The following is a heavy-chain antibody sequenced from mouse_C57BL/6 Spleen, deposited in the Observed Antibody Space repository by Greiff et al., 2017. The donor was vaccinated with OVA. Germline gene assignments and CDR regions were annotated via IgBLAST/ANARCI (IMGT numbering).Heavy chain of an antibody. J-gene: IGHJ4*01. V-gene: IGHV1-82*01. Sequence: VQLQESGPELVKPGASVKISCKASGYAFSSSWMNWVKQRPGKGLEWIGRIYPGDGDTNYNGKFKGKATLTADKSSSTAYMQLSSLTSEDSAVDVCARKVTGDYAMDYWGQGTSVTVSS. CDR1: GYAFSSSW. D-gene: IGHD4-1*01. CDR2: IYPGDGDT. CDR3: ARKVTGDYAMDY.